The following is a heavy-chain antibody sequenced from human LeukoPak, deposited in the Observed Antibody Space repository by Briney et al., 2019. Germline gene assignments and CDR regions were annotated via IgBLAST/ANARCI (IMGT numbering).Heavy chain of an antibody. D-gene: IGHD3-22*01. J-gene: IGHJ3*02. CDR1: GYTFTGYY. CDR2: INPNSGGT. CDR3: AGGGYYGGAFDI. Sequence: ASVKVSCKASGYTFTGYYMHWVRQAAGQGREWTGWINPNSGGTNYAQKFQGRVTMTRDTSISTAYMELSRLRSDDTAVYYCAGGGYYGGAFDIWGQGTMVTVSS. V-gene: IGHV1-2*02.